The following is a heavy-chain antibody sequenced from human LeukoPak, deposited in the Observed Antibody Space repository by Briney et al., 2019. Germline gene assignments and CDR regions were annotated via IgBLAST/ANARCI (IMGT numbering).Heavy chain of an antibody. CDR1: GGTFSSYA. J-gene: IGHJ6*03. CDR3: AYNDDYYYYYMDV. CDR2: IIPIFGTA. V-gene: IGHV1-69*13. Sequence: ASVKVSCKASGGTFSSYAISWVRQAPGQGLEWMGGIIPIFGTANYAKRFQGRVTITGDESTSTAYMELSTLRSEDTAVYYCAYNDDYYYYYMDVWGKGTAVTFSS. D-gene: IGHD3-10*01.